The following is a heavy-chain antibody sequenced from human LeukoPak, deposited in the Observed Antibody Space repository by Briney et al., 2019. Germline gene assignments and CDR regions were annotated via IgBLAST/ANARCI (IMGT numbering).Heavy chain of an antibody. Sequence: SETLSLTCTVSGGSISSYYWSWIRQPTGKALEWIGYIYYSESTNYNPSLKSRVTISVDTSKNQFSLKLSSVTAADTAVYYCARTEYYYDSSGYYGYAFDIWGQGTMVTVSS. V-gene: IGHV4-59*01. CDR1: GGSISSYY. J-gene: IGHJ3*02. D-gene: IGHD3-22*01. CDR3: ARTEYYYDSSGYYGYAFDI. CDR2: IYYSEST.